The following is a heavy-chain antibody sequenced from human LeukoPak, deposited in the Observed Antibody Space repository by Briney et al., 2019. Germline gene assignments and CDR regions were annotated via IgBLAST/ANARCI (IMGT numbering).Heavy chain of an antibody. J-gene: IGHJ3*02. CDR2: ISGSGRST. D-gene: IGHD2-21*02. CDR3: AKGFVYCGGDCHNGGNAFDI. Sequence: GGSVRLSCAASGLTFSIYAMSWLRQAPGKGLEWVSAISGSGRSTYYADSVERLFTIYRDNSKIALYLQMHSLRPEDTVVYYCAKGFVYCGGDCHNGGNAFDIWGQGTMVTVSS. V-gene: IGHV3-23*01. CDR1: GLTFSIYA.